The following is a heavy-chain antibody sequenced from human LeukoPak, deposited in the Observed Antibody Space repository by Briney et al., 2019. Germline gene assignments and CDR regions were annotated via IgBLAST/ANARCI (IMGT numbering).Heavy chain of an antibody. CDR1: GGSISSGGYS. CDR2: IYHSGST. J-gene: IGHJ5*02. Sequence: PSETMSLTCAVSGGSISSGGYSWSWIRQPPGKGLEWIGYIYHSGSTYYNPSLKSRVTISVDRSKHQFSRKLSSVTAADTAVYYCARARGYSWTWSDPWGQGTLVTVSS. CDR3: ARARGYSWTWSDP. V-gene: IGHV4-30-2*01. D-gene: IGHD5-18*01.